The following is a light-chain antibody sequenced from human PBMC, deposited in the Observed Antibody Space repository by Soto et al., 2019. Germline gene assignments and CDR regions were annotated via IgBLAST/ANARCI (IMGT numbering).Light chain of an antibody. CDR2: DVS. CDR1: SSDVGRYNY. CDR3: SSSTSSSTHYV. V-gene: IGLV2-14*01. Sequence: QSALTQPASVSGSPGQSITVSCTGTSSDVGRYNYVSWCQQHPGKAPKLMIYDVSFRPSGVSNRFSGSKSGNTASLTISGLQAEDEDDYYCSSSTSSSTHYVFGTGTKLTVL. J-gene: IGLJ1*01.